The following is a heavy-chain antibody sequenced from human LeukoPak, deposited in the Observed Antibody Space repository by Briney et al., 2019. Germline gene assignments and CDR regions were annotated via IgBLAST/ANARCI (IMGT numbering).Heavy chain of an antibody. CDR1: GFTFSNAW. D-gene: IGHD3-22*01. CDR3: SYMTKYSYDGSGYGYFDY. Sequence: GGSLRLSCAASGFTFSNAWMSWVRQAPGKGLEWVARIKNKSDGGTTDYAATVKGRFTISSADTKTKLYLQMSSLKTEDTAVYYWSYMTKYSYDGSGYGYFDYWGQGTLVTVSS. CDR2: IKNKSDGGTT. J-gene: IGHJ4*02. V-gene: IGHV3-15*01.